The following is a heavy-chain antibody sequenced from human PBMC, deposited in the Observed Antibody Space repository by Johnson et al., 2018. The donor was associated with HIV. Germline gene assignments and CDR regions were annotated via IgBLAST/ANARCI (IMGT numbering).Heavy chain of an antibody. CDR1: GFTFSNYA. CDR2: ISSDGGST. CDR3: ARDEYDYVWGSYRPDGFDF. D-gene: IGHD3-16*02. V-gene: IGHV3-64*01. Sequence: VQLVESGGGLVQPGGSLRLSCAASGFTFSNYAMHWVRQAPGKGLEYVSAISSDGGSTYSANSVKGRFSISRDNSKNTLYLQMNSLRAEDTAVYYCARDEYDYVWGSYRPDGFDFWGQGTMVTVSS. J-gene: IGHJ3*01.